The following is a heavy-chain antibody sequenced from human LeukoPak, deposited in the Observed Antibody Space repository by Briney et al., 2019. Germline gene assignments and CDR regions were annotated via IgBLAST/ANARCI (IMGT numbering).Heavy chain of an antibody. D-gene: IGHD2-2*01. Sequence: GGSLRLSCAASGFTFSSYSMNWVRQAPGKGLEWVSYISSSSSTTYYTDSVKGRFTISRDNSKNTLHLQMSSLRAEDTALYYCVKDRCDRTTCPEVWGQGTLVTVSS. V-gene: IGHV3-48*01. CDR3: VKDRCDRTTCPEV. J-gene: IGHJ4*02. CDR1: GFTFSSYS. CDR2: ISSSSSTT.